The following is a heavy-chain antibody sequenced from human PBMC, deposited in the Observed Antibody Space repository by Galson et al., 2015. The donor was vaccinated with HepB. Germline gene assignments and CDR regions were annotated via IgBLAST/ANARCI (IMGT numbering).Heavy chain of an antibody. J-gene: IGHJ2*01. D-gene: IGHD1-14*01. CDR1: GYSFTTNW. V-gene: IGHV5-51*03. CDR3: ARLIKGSTYNTSHWYFDL. Sequence: QSGAEVKKPGESLKISCKGSGYSFTTNWIGWVRQMPGKGLEWMGIIYPGDSDTRYSPSFQGHVTVSVDKSISTAYLPWRSLKASDTAIFYCARLIKGSTYNTSHWYFDLWGRGTLVTVSS. CDR2: IYPGDSDT.